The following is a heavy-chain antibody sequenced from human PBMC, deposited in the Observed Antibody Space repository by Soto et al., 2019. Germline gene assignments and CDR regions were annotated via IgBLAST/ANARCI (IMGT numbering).Heavy chain of an antibody. CDR3: ARGPTGWYGYDY. D-gene: IGHD6-19*01. J-gene: IGHJ4*02. CDR2: INSDGSTT. Sequence: EVQLVESGGGLVQPGGSLRLSCAASGFTFSSSWMHWVRQPPGKGLVWVSRINSDGSTTNYADSVKGRFTISRDNAKNTLYLQMNSLRAEDTAVYYCARGPTGWYGYDYWGQGPLVIVSS. CDR1: GFTFSSSW. V-gene: IGHV3-74*01.